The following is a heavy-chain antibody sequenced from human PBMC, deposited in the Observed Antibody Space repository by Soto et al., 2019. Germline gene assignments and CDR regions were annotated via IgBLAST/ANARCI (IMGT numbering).Heavy chain of an antibody. Sequence: PGGSLRLSCAASGFTFSDYYMSWIRQAPGKGLEWVSYISSSGSTIYYADSVKGRFTISRDNAKNSLYLQMNSLRAEDTAVYYCARVQFITGRSFDPRIYYYYYGMDVWGQGTTVTVSS. J-gene: IGHJ6*02. D-gene: IGHD1-20*01. CDR2: ISSSGSTI. V-gene: IGHV3-11*01. CDR3: ARVQFITGRSFDPRIYYYYYGMDV. CDR1: GFTFSDYY.